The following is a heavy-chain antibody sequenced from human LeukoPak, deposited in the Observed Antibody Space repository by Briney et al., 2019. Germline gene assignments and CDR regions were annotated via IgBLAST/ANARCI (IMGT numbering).Heavy chain of an antibody. CDR2: IIPIFSTA. Sequence: SVKVSCKASGGTFSSYAISWVRRAPGQGLEWMGGIIPIFSTANYAQKFQGRVTITTDESTSTVYMELSSLRSEDTAVYYCARHASWYSSGWSSLAYYFDYWGQGTLVTVSS. D-gene: IGHD6-19*01. V-gene: IGHV1-69*05. J-gene: IGHJ4*02. CDR1: GGTFSSYA. CDR3: ARHASWYSSGWSSLAYYFDY.